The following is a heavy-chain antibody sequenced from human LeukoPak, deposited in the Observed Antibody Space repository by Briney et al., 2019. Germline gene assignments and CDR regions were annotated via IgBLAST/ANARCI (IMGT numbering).Heavy chain of an antibody. Sequence: LPGRSLRLSCAASGLTLSLYGMEWDRQAPGKGLDWVAVIWYDGSYIYYADSVKGRFTISRAKSKKTMYLQMNSLTAGDTTVNYCGKSVQFTAAAGTGLESWGEGTLVTVSP. D-gene: IGHD6-13*01. CDR2: IWYDGSYI. CDR3: GKSVQFTAAAGTGLES. J-gene: IGHJ4*02. V-gene: IGHV3-33*03. CDR1: GLTLSLYG.